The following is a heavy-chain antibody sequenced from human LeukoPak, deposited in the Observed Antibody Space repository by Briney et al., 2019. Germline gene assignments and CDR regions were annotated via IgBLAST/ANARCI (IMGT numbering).Heavy chain of an antibody. Sequence: SVKVSCKASGGTFSSHTFSLVRQAPGQGLGWMGGFIPIFDTANYAQKFQGRVTITADESTDESTSTAYMELSSLRSEDTAVYYCARHPYCSGGSCYSNYYYYMDVWGKGTSVTASS. D-gene: IGHD2-15*01. V-gene: IGHV1-69*13. CDR3: ARHPYCSGGSCYSNYYYYMDV. CDR2: FIPIFDTA. CDR1: GGTFSSHT. J-gene: IGHJ6*03.